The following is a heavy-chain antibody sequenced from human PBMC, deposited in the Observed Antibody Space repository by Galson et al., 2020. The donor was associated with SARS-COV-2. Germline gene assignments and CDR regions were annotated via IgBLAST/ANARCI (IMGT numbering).Heavy chain of an antibody. V-gene: IGHV3-30*04. J-gene: IGHJ4*02. CDR2: ISYDEGNK. Sequence: GESLKISCAASGFTFSSYAMQWVRQAPGKGLEWVAVISYDEGNKFYADSVKGRFTISRDNSKNTLYLQMNSLRAEDTSVYYCARDLTYTSGWYGGELFDYWGQGTLVTVSS. D-gene: IGHD6-19*01. CDR3: ARDLTYTSGWYGGELFDY. CDR1: GFTFSSYA.